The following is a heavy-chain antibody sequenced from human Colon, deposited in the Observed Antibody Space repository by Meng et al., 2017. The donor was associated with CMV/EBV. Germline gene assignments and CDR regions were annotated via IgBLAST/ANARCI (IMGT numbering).Heavy chain of an antibody. CDR2: TNEDGSDK. D-gene: IGHD2-8*01. J-gene: IGHJ4*02. CDR3: ASTGPLYGLYFCY. CDR1: GSSFSNSW. Sequence: GGSLRLSCAASGSSFSNSWMIWVRRAPGKGLEWVAKTNEDGSDKYYVVSVKGRFTIFRDNAKNSVYLQMNSLRAEDTAVYYCASTGPLYGLYFCYWGQGTLVTVSS. V-gene: IGHV3-7*01.